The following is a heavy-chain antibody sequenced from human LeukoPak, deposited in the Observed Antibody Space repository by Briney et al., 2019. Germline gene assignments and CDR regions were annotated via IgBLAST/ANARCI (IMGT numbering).Heavy chain of an antibody. CDR2: ISFDGTNK. V-gene: IGHV3-30*04. D-gene: IGHD2-2*01. CDR3: AKDRHAPGRYYSSTSCFPFDS. J-gene: IGHJ5*01. Sequence: PGGSLRLSCAASGFSFSNYAMHWVRQAPGKGLEWVTVISFDGTNKHYADSVKGRFTISRDNTKNTLYLQMNSLRAEDTAVYYCAKDRHAPGRYYSSTSCFPFDSWGQGTLVTVSS. CDR1: GFSFSNYA.